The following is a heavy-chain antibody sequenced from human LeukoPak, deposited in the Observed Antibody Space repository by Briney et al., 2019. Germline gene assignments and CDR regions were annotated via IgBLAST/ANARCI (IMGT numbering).Heavy chain of an antibody. CDR1: GGSISSSSYY. CDR3: ARHMHSTGWNLHYFDY. V-gene: IGHV4-39*07. CDR2: IFYSGSS. Sequence: SETLSLTCTVSGGSISSSSYYWDWIRQSPGKGLEWIGSIFYSGSSYYNPSLKSRVTISVDTSKNQFSLKLSSVTAADTAVYFCARHMHSTGWNLHYFDYWGQGTLVTVSS. J-gene: IGHJ4*02. D-gene: IGHD6-19*01.